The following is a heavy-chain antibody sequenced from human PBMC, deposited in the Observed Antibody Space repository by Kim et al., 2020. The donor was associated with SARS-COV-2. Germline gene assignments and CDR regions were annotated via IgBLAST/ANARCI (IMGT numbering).Heavy chain of an antibody. CDR2: IHSDARII. D-gene: IGHD3-22*01. J-gene: IGHJ4*01. CDR1: GFNLSTYL. CDR3: ARAGDYDISGFYGFFHY. V-gene: IGHV3-74*03. Sequence: GGSLRLSCAASGFNLSTYLMNWVRQTPGEGPLWVSRIHSDARIIEYADSVKGRFTISRDNAKNTLYLQMNSLRPEDTAVYYCARAGDYDISGFYGFFHY.